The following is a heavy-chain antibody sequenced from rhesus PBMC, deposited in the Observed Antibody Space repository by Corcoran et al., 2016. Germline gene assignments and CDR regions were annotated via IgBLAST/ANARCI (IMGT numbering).Heavy chain of an antibody. CDR3: ARESMGGFDY. J-gene: IGHJ4*01. V-gene: IGHV4-147*01. D-gene: IGHD4-17*01. CDR1: GYSISSNY. Sequence: QVQLQESGPGLVKPSETLSLTCAVSGYSISSNYWSWIRQPPGKGLEWIGYIYGSSGRTYYNPSLKSRGTISPDTSKNQFSLKLSSVTAADTAVYYCARESMGGFDYWGQGVLVTVSS. CDR2: IYGSSGRT.